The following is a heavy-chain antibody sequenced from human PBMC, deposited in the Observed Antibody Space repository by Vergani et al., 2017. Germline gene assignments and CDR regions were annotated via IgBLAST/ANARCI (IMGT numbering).Heavy chain of an antibody. CDR1: GGTFKSNT. V-gene: IGHV1-46*02. D-gene: IGHD6-19*01. CDR3: ARGQWLPTLSFDY. J-gene: IGHJ4*02. CDR2: INPSGGTT. Sequence: QVQLVQSGAEVKKPGSSVKVSCKTSGGTFKSNTFSWVRQAPGQGLEWMGIINPSGGTTSYAQKFQGRVTMTRDTSTSTVYMELSSLRSEDTAVYYCARGQWLPTLSFDYWGQGTLVTVSS.